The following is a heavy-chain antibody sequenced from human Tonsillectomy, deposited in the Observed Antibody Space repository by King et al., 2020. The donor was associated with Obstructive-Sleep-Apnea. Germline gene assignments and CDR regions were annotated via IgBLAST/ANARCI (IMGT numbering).Heavy chain of an antibody. D-gene: IGHD3-9*01. Sequence: VQLQESGPGLVKPSETLSLTCTVSGGSISSYYWSWIRQPPGKGLEWIGYIYYSGSTNYNPSLKSRVTISVDTSKNQFSLKLSSVTAADTAVYYCAGGLVVTSSTSFEWLGRYYYGMDVWGQGTTVTVSS. CDR1: GGSISSYY. J-gene: IGHJ6*02. CDR2: IYYSGST. V-gene: IGHV4-59*08. CDR3: AGGLVVTSSTSFEWLGRYYYGMDV.